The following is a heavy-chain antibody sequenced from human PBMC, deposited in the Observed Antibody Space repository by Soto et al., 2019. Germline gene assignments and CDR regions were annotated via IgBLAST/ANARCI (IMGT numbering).Heavy chain of an antibody. V-gene: IGHV3-30*18. CDR2: ISYDGSNK. J-gene: IGHJ6*02. CDR1: GFTFSNYG. Sequence: QVQLVESGGGVVQPGRSLRLSCAASGFTFSNYGMHWVRQAPGKGLEWVAVISYDGSNKYYADSVKGRFTISRDNSKNTLYLQMNSLRAYDTAVYYCAKDDYGMDVWGQGTTVTVSS. CDR3: AKDDYGMDV.